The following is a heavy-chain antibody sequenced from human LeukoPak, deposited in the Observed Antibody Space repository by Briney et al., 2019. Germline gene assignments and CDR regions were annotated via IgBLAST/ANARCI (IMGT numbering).Heavy chain of an antibody. J-gene: IGHJ5*02. CDR2: IYYSGST. CDR1: GGSISSGDYY. D-gene: IGHD3-22*01. CDR3: ARDRAKSYYYDSSGYYYGWFDP. V-gene: IGHV4-30-4*01. Sequence: SETLSLTCTVSGGSISSGDYYWSWIRQPPGKGLEWIGYIYYSGSTYYNPSLKSRVTISVDTSKNQFPLKLSSVTAADTAVYYCARDRAKSYYYDSSGYYYGWFDPWGQGTLVTVSS.